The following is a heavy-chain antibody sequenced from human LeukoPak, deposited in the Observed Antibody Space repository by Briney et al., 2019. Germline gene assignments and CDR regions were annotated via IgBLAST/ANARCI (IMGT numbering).Heavy chain of an antibody. CDR2: TYYTGST. Sequence: SETLSLTCIVSGGSINDYYWSWIRQSPGKGLEWIGYTYYTGSTSFNPSLKSRVTISLDTSKNQFSLNLTSVTTADTAVYYCAGTYDLWSGSLEFWGQGTLVTVSS. J-gene: IGHJ4*02. CDR1: GGSINDYY. CDR3: AGTYDLWSGSLEF. V-gene: IGHV4-59*01. D-gene: IGHD3-3*01.